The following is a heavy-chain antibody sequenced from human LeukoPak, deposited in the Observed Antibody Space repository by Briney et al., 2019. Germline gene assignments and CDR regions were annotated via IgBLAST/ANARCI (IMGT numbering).Heavy chain of an antibody. CDR1: GFSFFSYA. D-gene: IGHD6-13*01. CDR3: ARDLSISALDFDP. Sequence: GGSLRLSCAASGFSFFSYAMHWVRQAPGKGLEWVALTSFDGRQKYYAGSVKGRFTISRDNSKNILYLQMNSLRVEDTAVYYCARDLSISALDFDPWGQGTLVTVSS. CDR2: TSFDGRQK. V-gene: IGHV3-30*04. J-gene: IGHJ5*02.